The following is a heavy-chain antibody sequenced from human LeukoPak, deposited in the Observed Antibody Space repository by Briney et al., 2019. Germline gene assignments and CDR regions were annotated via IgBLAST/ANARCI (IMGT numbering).Heavy chain of an antibody. CDR3: ARDGSWGSGWSDYYMDV. J-gene: IGHJ6*03. CDR2: ISSSSSYI. D-gene: IGHD6-19*01. CDR1: GFTFSSDS. Sequence: GGSLRLSCAASGFTFSSDSMNWVRQAPGKGLEWVSSISSSSSYIYYADSVKGRFTISRDNAKNSLYLQMNSLRAEDTAVYYCARDGSWGSGWSDYYMDVWGKGTTVTVSS. V-gene: IGHV3-21*01.